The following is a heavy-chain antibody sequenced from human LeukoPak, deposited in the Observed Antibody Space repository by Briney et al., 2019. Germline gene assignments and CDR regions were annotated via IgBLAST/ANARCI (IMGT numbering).Heavy chain of an antibody. J-gene: IGHJ3*02. CDR1: GFDFSNYG. V-gene: IGHV3-30*02. CDR2: IRHVGSNE. CDR3: VKDWGVLPDYTADGFDI. D-gene: IGHD3-10*01. Sequence: GGSLRLSCVASGFDFSNYGMHWVRQAPGKGLEGVTFIRHVGSNEYYADSVRGRFAISRDNSQNTLHLQMNILRVEDTAVYYCVKDWGVLPDYTADGFDIWGPGTMVTVSS.